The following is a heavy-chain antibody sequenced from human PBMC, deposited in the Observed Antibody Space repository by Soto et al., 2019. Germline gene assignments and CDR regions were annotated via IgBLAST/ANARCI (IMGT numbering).Heavy chain of an antibody. CDR2: ISGSGGST. Sequence: EVQLLESGGGLVQPGGSLRLSCAASGFTFSSYAMSWVRQAPGKGLEWVSAISGSGGSTYYADSVKGRFTISRDNTKNTRYLQMNSLRAEDTAVYYCAKACGFGGYWYFDLWGRGTLVTVSS. CDR3: AKACGFGGYWYFDL. J-gene: IGHJ2*01. D-gene: IGHD3-10*01. CDR1: GFTFSSYA. V-gene: IGHV3-23*01.